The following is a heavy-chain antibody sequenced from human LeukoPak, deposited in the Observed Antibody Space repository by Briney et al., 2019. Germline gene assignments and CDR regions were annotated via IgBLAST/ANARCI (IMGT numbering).Heavy chain of an antibody. D-gene: IGHD3-10*01. CDR1: GFTFSSYA. J-gene: IGHJ4*02. Sequence: TGRSLRLSCAASGFTFSSYAMHWVRQAPGKGLEWVAVISYDGSNKYYADSVKGRFTISRDNSKNTLYLQMNSLRAEDTAVYYCATDRGPTIRGIIKYYFDYWGQGTLVTVSS. CDR3: ATDRGPTIRGIIKYYFDY. V-gene: IGHV3-30-3*01. CDR2: ISYDGSNK.